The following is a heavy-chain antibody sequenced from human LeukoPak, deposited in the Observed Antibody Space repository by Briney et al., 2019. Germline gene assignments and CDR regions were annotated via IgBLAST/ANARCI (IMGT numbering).Heavy chain of an antibody. CDR2: IKQDGSEK. V-gene: IGHV3-7*01. D-gene: IGHD6-13*01. CDR3: ARERIAAAGGLDY. J-gene: IGHJ4*02. Sequence: LAGGSLRLSCAASGFTFSNFWMTWIRQTPGKGLEWVANIKQDGSEKYYVDSVRGRFTISRDNAKNSLYLQMNSLRAEDTAVYYCARERIAAAGGLDYWGQGTLVTVSS. CDR1: GFTFSNFW.